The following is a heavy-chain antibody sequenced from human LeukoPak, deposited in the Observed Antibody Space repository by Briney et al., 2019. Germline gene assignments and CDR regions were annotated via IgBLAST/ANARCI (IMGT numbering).Heavy chain of an antibody. CDR2: IFDSGTT. CDR1: GGSINTYY. CDR3: AGGHYGMDV. V-gene: IGHV4-59*01. J-gene: IGHJ6*02. Sequence: SETLSLTYTVSGGSINTYYWSWIRLPPGKALEWIGCIFDSGTTNYNPSLKSRVTISADTSKNQFSLKVRSVTAADTAIYYCAGGHYGMDVWGQGTTVTVSS.